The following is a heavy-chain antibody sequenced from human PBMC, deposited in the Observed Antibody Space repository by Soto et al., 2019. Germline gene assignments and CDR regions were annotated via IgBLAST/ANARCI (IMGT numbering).Heavy chain of an antibody. J-gene: IGHJ6*02. CDR2: IWYDGNNK. D-gene: IGHD2-15*01. CDR1: GFTFDEYG. Sequence: GGSLRLSCAASGFTFDEYGMSWVRQAPGKGLEWVAVIWYDGNNKSYRDSVKGRFTISRDNSKNTVDLQMSSLRGEDTAVYYCASEYCSGGTCYYYGMDVWGQGTTVTVSS. CDR3: ASEYCSGGTCYYYGMDV. V-gene: IGHV3-33*08.